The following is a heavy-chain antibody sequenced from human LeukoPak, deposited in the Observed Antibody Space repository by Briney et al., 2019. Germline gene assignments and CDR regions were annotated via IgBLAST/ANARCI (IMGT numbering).Heavy chain of an antibody. CDR1: GYTFTGYY. CDR2: INPNSGGT. J-gene: IGHJ6*02. CDR3: ALLVEMATIGGMDV. V-gene: IGHV1-2*02. Sequence: ASVKVSCKASGYTFTGYYMHWVRQAPGQGLEWLGWINPNSGGTNYAQKFQGRVTMTRDTSISTAYMELSRLRSDDTAVYYCALLVEMATIGGMDVWGQGTTVTVSS. D-gene: IGHD5-24*01.